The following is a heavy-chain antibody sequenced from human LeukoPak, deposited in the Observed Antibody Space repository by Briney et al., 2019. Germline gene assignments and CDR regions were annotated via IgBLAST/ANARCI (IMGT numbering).Heavy chain of an antibody. CDR3: ARTTEGYCRGRSCYSYYYYMDV. D-gene: IGHD2-15*01. CDR1: GYTFTSYY. V-gene: IGHV1-46*01. CDR2: INPSGGST. Sequence: ASAKVSCKASGYTFTSYYIHWVRQAPGQGLEWMGLINPSGGSTNYAQKFQGRVTMTRDTSTSTVYMELSSLRSEDTAVYYCARTTEGYCRGRSCYSYYYYMDVWGKGTTVTVSS. J-gene: IGHJ6*03.